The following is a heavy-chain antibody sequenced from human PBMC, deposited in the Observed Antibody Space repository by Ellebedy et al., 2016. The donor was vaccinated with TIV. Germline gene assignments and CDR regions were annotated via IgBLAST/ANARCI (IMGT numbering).Heavy chain of an antibody. D-gene: IGHD2-15*01. V-gene: IGHV1-2*02. Sequence: ASVKVSCKASGYTFTGYYMYWVRQAPGQGLEWMGWINPNSGGTNYAQKFQGRVTMTRDTSISTAYMELSRLRSDDTAVYYCARGLDIVVVVAAANWFDPWGQGTLVTVSS. J-gene: IGHJ5*02. CDR1: GYTFTGYY. CDR2: INPNSGGT. CDR3: ARGLDIVVVVAAANWFDP.